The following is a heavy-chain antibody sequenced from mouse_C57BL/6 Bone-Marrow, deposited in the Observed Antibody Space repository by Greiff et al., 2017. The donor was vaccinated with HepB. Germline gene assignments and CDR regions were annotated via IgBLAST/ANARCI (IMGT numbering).Heavy chain of an antibody. CDR3: ARHYYGSPWFAY. D-gene: IGHD1-1*01. Sequence: QVQLQQPGAELVRPGTSVKLSCKASGYTFTSYWMHWVKQRPGQGLEWIGVIDPSDSYTNYNQKFKGKATLTVDTSSSTAYMQLSSLTSEDSAVYYCARHYYGSPWFAYWGQGTLVTVSA. V-gene: IGHV1-59*01. CDR2: IDPSDSYT. CDR1: GYTFTSYW. J-gene: IGHJ3*01.